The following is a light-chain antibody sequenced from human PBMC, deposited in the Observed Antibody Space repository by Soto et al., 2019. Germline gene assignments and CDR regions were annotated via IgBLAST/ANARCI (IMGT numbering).Light chain of an antibody. V-gene: IGKV3-15*01. Sequence: VMTLSPASLSSSRGERVTLSCMGSQNIRGSLAWYQQRPGQAPRLLIHAASTRATSIPPRFSGGGPGIEFTATITSLHSDDFAIYYCVHYDIWPSYTGALVTKLAIK. CDR3: VHYDIWPSYT. CDR2: AAS. J-gene: IGKJ2*01. CDR1: QNIRGS.